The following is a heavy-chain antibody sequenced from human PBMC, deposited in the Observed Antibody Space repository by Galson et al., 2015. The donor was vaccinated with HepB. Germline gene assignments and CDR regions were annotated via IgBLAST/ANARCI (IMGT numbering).Heavy chain of an antibody. D-gene: IGHD1-26*01. J-gene: IGHJ4*02. CDR3: TTGDGSYYYYFDY. Sequence: SLRLSCAASGFTFSNAWMSWVRQAPGKGLEWVGRIKSKTDGGTTDYAAPVKGRFTISRDDSKNTLYLQMNSLKTEDTAVYYCTTGDGSYYYYFDYWGQGTLVTVSS. V-gene: IGHV3-15*01. CDR2: IKSKTDGGTT. CDR1: GFTFSNAW.